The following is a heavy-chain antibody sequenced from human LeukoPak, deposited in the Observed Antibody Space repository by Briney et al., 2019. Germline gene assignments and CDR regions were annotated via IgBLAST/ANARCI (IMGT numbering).Heavy chain of an antibody. CDR3: VRGYSYGWFDP. CDR1: AFTFSIYA. CDR2: ISGSGGST. J-gene: IGHJ5*02. Sequence: GGSLRLSCAASAFTFSIYAMSWVRQAPGKGVGWVSTISGSGGSTHYADSVKGRFTISRDNSKNTLYLQMNSLRADDTAVYYCVRGYSYGWFDPWGQGTLVTVSS. V-gene: IGHV3-23*01. D-gene: IGHD5-18*01.